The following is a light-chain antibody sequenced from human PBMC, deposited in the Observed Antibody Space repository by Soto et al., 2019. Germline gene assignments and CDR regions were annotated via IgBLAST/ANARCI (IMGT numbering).Light chain of an antibody. Sequence: QSALTQPASVSGSPGQSITISCTGTSSDVGRYNVVSWYQQHPGKAPKLMIYDVTKRPSGVSNRFSGSRSGSTASLTISGLQAEDEADYYCCSYAGVTTFVVFGGGTKLTVL. J-gene: IGLJ3*02. V-gene: IGLV2-23*02. CDR3: CSYAGVTTFVV. CDR2: DVT. CDR1: SSDVGRYNV.